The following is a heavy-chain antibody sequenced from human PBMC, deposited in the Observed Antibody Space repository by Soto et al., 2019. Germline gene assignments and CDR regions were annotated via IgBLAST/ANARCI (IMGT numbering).Heavy chain of an antibody. J-gene: IGHJ6*02. CDR1: GGSISSGGYS. D-gene: IGHD4-17*01. V-gene: IGHV4-30-2*01. Sequence: SETLSLTCAVSGGSISSGGYSWSRIRQPPGKGLEWIGYIYHSGSTYYNPSLKSRVTISVDWSKNQFSLKLTSVIAADSASYFCARATTVTSSFFYYGLDVWGQGTTVTVSS. CDR3: ARATTVTSSFFYYGLDV. CDR2: IYHSGST.